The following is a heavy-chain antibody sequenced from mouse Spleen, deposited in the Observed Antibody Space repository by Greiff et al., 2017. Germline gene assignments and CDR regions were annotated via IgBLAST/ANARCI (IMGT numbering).Heavy chain of an antibody. CDR3: TTREDYYDGSYAMDY. D-gene: IGHD1-1*01. CDR2: IDPENGDT. CDR1: GFNIKDDY. J-gene: IGHJ4*01. V-gene: IGHV14-4*01. Sequence: EVQLQQSGAELVRPGASVKLSCTASGFNIKDDYMHWVKQRPEQGLEWIGWIDPENGDTEYASKFQGKATITADTSSNTAYLQLSSLTSEDTAVYYCTTREDYYDGSYAMDYWGQGTSVTVSS.